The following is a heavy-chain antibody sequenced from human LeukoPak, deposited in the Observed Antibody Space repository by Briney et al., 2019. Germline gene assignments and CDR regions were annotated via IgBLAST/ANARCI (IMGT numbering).Heavy chain of an antibody. V-gene: IGHV4-59*01. D-gene: IGHD2-21*02. J-gene: IGHJ3*02. CDR1: GGSISSYY. CDR3: ASRTYCGGDCYSLDAFDI. Sequence: SETLSLTCTVSGGSISSYYWSWIRQPPGKGLEWIGYIYYSGSTNYNPSPKSRVTISVDTSKNQFSLKLSSVTAADTAVYYCASRTYCGGDCYSLDAFDIWGQGTMVTVSS. CDR2: IYYSGST.